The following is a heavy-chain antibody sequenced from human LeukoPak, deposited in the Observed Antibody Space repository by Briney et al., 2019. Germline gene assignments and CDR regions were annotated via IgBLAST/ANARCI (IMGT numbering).Heavy chain of an antibody. J-gene: IGHJ4*02. CDR2: INPNSGGT. CDR1: GYTFTGYY. CDR3: RMYNWNDDDYFDY. Sequence: GASVKVSCKASGYTFTGYYMHRVRQAPGQGLEWMGWINPNSGGTNYAQKFQGRVTMTRDTSISTAYMELSRLRSDDTALYYCRMYNWNDDDYFDYWGQGTLVTVSS. V-gene: IGHV1-2*02. D-gene: IGHD1-1*01.